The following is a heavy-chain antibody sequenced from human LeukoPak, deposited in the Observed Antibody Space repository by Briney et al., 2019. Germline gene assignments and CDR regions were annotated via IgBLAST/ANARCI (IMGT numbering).Heavy chain of an antibody. CDR2: INPSSGGT. CDR1: GYTFIAYY. J-gene: IGHJ4*02. CDR3: AGQKDPRPIDY. V-gene: IGHV1-2*02. Sequence: ASVKVSCRASGYTFIAYYMHWVRQAPGQGLEWKGWINPSSGGTNYAQKFQGRVTMTRDTSISTAYMELSELRSDDTAVYYCAGQKDPRPIDYWGQGTLITVSS.